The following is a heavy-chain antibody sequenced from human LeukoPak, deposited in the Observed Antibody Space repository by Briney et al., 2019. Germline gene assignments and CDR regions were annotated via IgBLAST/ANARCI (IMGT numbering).Heavy chain of an antibody. J-gene: IGHJ4*02. CDR3: ARGGYDSSGYYSDY. CDR1: GGSFSSYY. CDR2: IYTSGST. Sequence: SETLSLTCTVSGGSFSSYYWSWIRQPAGKGLEWIGRIYTSGSTNYNPSLKSRVTMSVDTSKNQFSLKLSSVTAADTAVYYCARGGYDSSGYYSDYWGQGTLVTVSS. V-gene: IGHV4-4*07. D-gene: IGHD3-22*01.